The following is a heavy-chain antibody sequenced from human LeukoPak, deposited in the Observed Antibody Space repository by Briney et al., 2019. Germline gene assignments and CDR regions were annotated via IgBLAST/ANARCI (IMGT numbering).Heavy chain of an antibody. D-gene: IGHD3-22*01. Sequence: SVKVSCKASGGTFSSYAISWVRQAPGQGLEWMGRINPILGIANYAQKFQGRVTITADKSTSTAYMELSSLRSEDTAVYYCARNDYDSSGDGYYYFDYWGQGTLVTVSS. V-gene: IGHV1-69*04. CDR2: INPILGIA. CDR3: ARNDYDSSGDGYYYFDY. J-gene: IGHJ4*02. CDR1: GGTFSSYA.